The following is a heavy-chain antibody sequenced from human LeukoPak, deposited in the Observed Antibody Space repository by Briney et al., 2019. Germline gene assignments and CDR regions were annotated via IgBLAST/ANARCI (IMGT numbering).Heavy chain of an antibody. CDR1: GGSVNSGNYY. J-gene: IGHJ4*02. V-gene: IGHV4-61*02. CDR3: TRGGELMNF. D-gene: IGHD1-26*01. Sequence: SETLSLTCTVSGGSVNSGNYYWTWIRQPAGKRLEWIGRIYTSGSTNYNPSLKSRVTISIDASKNQFSLRLTSVTAADTAVYYCTRGGELMNFWGQGTLVTVSS. CDR2: IYTSGST.